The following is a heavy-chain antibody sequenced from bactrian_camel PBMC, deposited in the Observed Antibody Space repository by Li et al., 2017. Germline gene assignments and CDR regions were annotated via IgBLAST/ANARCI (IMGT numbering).Heavy chain of an antibody. CDR1: GDFAKTYC. D-gene: IGHD4*01. J-gene: IGHJ4*01. V-gene: IGHV3S53*01. Sequence: HVQLVESGGGSVQAGGSLRLSCKASGDFAKTYCLGWFRQSPGKERVGIAYIDNSRTAIYAESVKGRFTISRDKAKNTLYLQMDSLKTEDTARYYCVTDLRSPYDIFDDRDYWGQGTQVTV. CDR3: VTDLRSPYDIFDDRDY. CDR2: IDNSRTA.